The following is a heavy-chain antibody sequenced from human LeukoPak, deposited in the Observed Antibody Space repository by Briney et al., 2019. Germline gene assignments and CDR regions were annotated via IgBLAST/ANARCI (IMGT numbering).Heavy chain of an antibody. Sequence: SETLSLTCTVSGGSISSGGYYWSWIRQHPGKGLEWIGYIYYSGSTYYNPSLKSRVTISVDTSKNQFSLKLSSVTAADTAVYYCARCSRPDWYMIDPWGQGTLVTVSS. CDR2: IYYSGST. J-gene: IGHJ5*02. D-gene: IGHD3-9*01. V-gene: IGHV4-31*03. CDR3: ARCSRPDWYMIDP. CDR1: GGSISSGGYY.